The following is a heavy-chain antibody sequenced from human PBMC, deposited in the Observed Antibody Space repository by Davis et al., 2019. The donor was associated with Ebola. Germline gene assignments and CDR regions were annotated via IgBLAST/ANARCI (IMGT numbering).Heavy chain of an antibody. D-gene: IGHD1-26*01. J-gene: IGHJ6*02. Sequence: ASVKVSCKASGYTFTSFAMHWVRQAPGQRLEWMGWINAGNGNTKYSQRFQGRVTITRDTSASTVYMELSSLRSEDTAVYYCARDLDSGALAYYYHYGMDVWGQGTTVTVSS. CDR1: GYTFTSFA. CDR2: INAGNGNT. V-gene: IGHV1-3*01. CDR3: ARDLDSGALAYYYHYGMDV.